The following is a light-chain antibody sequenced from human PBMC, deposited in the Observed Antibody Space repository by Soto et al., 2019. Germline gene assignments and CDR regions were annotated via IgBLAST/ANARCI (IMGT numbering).Light chain of an antibody. CDR1: QRVSSTF. CDR2: GAS. J-gene: IGKJ5*01. V-gene: IGKV3-20*01. CDR3: HQYNNWPPST. Sequence: EIVLTQSPGTLSLSPGERATLSCRASQRVSSTFLAWYQQKPGQAPRLLIYGASSRATGIPDRFSGSGSGTDFTLTINSLQSEDFGVYYCHQYNNWPPSTFGQGTRLEIK.